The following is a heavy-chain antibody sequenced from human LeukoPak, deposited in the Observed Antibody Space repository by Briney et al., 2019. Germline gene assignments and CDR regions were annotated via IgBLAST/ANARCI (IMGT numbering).Heavy chain of an antibody. CDR2: VSGDGSKT. V-gene: IGHV3-74*01. CDR1: GFTFSDYY. J-gene: IGHJ4*02. Sequence: PGGSLRLSCAASGFTFSDYYMHWARQTPGKGLVWVSRVSGDGSKTDYADSVKGRFTISRDNARNTLYLQMNSLRDEDTAVYYCARVRFCNSAGCYSFFDFWGQGTLVTVSS. D-gene: IGHD2-2*01. CDR3: ARVRFCNSAGCYSFFDF.